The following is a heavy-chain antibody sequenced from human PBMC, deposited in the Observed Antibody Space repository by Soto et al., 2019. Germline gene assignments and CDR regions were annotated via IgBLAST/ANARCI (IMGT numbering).Heavy chain of an antibody. J-gene: IGHJ5*02. V-gene: IGHV1-69*12. D-gene: IGHD2-21*01. CDR2: IIPIFGTA. CDR3: ARASHLVVVPAPVQFDP. Sequence: QVQLVQSGAEVKKPGSSVKVSCKASGGTFSSYAISWVRQAPGQGLEWMGGIIPIFGTANYAQKFQGRVTITADESTSTAYMELSSLRSDDTAVYYCARASHLVVVPAPVQFDPWGQGTLVTVSS. CDR1: GGTFSSYA.